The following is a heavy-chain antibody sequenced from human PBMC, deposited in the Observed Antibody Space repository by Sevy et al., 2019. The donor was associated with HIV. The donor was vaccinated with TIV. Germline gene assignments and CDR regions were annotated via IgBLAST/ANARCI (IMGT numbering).Heavy chain of an antibody. J-gene: IGHJ4*02. CDR3: AKDIEQWLVVFCFDY. CDR1: GFTFSSYG. CDR2: IRYDGSNK. V-gene: IGHV3-30*02. Sequence: GGSLRLSCAASGFTFSSYGMHWVRQAPGKGLEWVAFIRYDGSNKYYADSVKGRFTISRDNSKNRLYLQMNSLRAEDTAVYYCAKDIEQWLVVFCFDYWGQGTLVTVSS. D-gene: IGHD6-19*01.